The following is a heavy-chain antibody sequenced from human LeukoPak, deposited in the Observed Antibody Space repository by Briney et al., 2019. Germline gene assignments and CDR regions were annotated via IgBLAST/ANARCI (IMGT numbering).Heavy chain of an antibody. CDR3: AKYLGQYYYDSSGLDY. Sequence: GGSLRLSCAASGFTFSSYAMSWVRQAPGKGLEWVSAISGSGGSTHYADSVKGRFTISRDNSKNTLYLQMNSLRAEDTAVYYCAKYLGQYYYDSSGLDYWGQGTLVTVSS. D-gene: IGHD3-22*01. CDR2: ISGSGGST. J-gene: IGHJ4*02. V-gene: IGHV3-23*01. CDR1: GFTFSSYA.